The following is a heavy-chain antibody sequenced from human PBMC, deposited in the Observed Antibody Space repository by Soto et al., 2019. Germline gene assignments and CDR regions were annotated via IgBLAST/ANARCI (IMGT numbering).Heavy chain of an antibody. CDR1: GGTFRTYA. J-gene: IGHJ4*02. CDR2: IIPIFGTA. CDR3: AREPRDGYNMYYFDY. D-gene: IGHD5-12*01. V-gene: IGHV1-69*13. Sequence: SVKVSCKASGGTFRTYAISWVRQAPGQGLEWMGGIIPIFGTANYAQKFQGRVTITADESTSTAYMELSSLRSEDTAVYYCAREPRDGYNMYYFDYWGQGTLVTVSS.